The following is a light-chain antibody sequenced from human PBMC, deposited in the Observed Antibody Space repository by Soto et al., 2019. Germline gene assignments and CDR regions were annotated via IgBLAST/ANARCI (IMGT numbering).Light chain of an antibody. CDR3: SSYTSSSMRV. CDR2: DVS. V-gene: IGLV2-14*01. Sequence: QSALTQPASVSGSPGQSITISCTGTSSDVGGYNYVSWYQQHPGKAPKLMIYDVSNRPSGVSNRFSGSKSGNTASLTISGLQAEDEADYYCSSYTSSSMRVVGGGTKLTVL. J-gene: IGLJ2*01. CDR1: SSDVGGYNY.